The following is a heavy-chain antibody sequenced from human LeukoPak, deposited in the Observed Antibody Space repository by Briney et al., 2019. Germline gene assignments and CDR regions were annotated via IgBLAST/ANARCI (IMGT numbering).Heavy chain of an antibody. CDR3: ARGGGYDESDY. CDR1: GYTFSAYY. J-gene: IGHJ4*02. V-gene: IGHV1-2*02. D-gene: IGHD5-12*01. Sequence: AASVKVSCKASGYTFSAYYMHWVRQAPGQGLEWMGWINPNSGGTNYAQKFQGRVTMTRDTSISTAYMDLSRLRSDDTAVYYCARGGGYDESDYWGQGTLVTVSS. CDR2: INPNSGGT.